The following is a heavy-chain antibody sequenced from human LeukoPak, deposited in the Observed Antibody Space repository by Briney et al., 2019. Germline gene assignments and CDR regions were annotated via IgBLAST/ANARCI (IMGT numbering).Heavy chain of an antibody. CDR1: GGSISSYY. Sequence: SETLSLTCTVSGGSISSYYWSWIRQPPGKGLEWIGYIYYSGSTNYNPSLKSRVTISVDTSKNQFSLKLSSVTAADTAVYYCARGRPGSYYGYYFDYWGQGTLVTVSS. CDR2: IYYSGST. J-gene: IGHJ4*02. CDR3: ARGRPGSYYGYYFDY. V-gene: IGHV4-59*01. D-gene: IGHD1-26*01.